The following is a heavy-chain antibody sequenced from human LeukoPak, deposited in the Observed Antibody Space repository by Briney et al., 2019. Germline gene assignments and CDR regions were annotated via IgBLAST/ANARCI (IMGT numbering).Heavy chain of an antibody. D-gene: IGHD5-24*01. CDR1: GYTFNVYF. CDR2: ISPNSGEA. V-gene: IGHV1-2*02. Sequence: ASVKVSCKASGYTFNVYFIHWVRQAPGQGLEWMGWISPNSGEAGYAQNFQGRVSLTNDTSGTTAYMELSRLTSDDTAVYYCARDMSYKGIDPRGQGTLVTVAS. CDR3: ARDMSYKGIDP. J-gene: IGHJ5*02.